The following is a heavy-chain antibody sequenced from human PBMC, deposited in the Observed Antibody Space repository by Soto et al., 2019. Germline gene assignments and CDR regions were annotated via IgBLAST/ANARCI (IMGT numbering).Heavy chain of an antibody. V-gene: IGHV4-59*01. D-gene: IGHD6-13*01. CDR1: GGSISSYF. Sequence: SETLSLTCTVSGGSISSYFYIWVRQHPGKGLEWIGSVYYTGSTDYNPSLKSRVTISVDTSKTQFSLNLRSVTAADTAVYYCARDLAAVPRAFDYWGRGTLVTVSS. J-gene: IGHJ4*02. CDR3: ARDLAAVPRAFDY. CDR2: VYYTGST.